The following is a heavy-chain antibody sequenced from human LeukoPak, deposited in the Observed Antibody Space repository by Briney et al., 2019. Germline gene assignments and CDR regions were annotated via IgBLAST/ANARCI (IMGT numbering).Heavy chain of an antibody. J-gene: IGHJ5*02. D-gene: IGHD2-2*01. CDR1: GGSISSHY. CDR3: ARVFYCSSTSCPPRYNWFDP. Sequence: PSEALSLTCTVSGGSISSHYWSWIRQPPGKGLEWIGYIYYSGSINYNPSLKSRVTISVDTSKNQFSLKMSSVTAADTAVYYCARVFYCSSTSCPPRYNWFDPWGQGTLVTVSS. CDR2: IYYSGSI. V-gene: IGHV4-59*11.